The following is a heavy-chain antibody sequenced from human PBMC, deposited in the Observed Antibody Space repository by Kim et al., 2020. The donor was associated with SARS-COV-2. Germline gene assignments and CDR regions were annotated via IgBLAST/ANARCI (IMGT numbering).Heavy chain of an antibody. V-gene: IGHV4-34*01. D-gene: IGHD2-15*01. CDR1: GGSFSGYY. Sequence: SETLSLNCAVYGGSFSGYYWSWIRQPPGKGLEWIGEINHSGSTNYNPSLKSRVTISVDTSKNQFSLKLSSVTAADTAVYYCARYCSGGSCYYPNYYYYGMDVWGQGTTVTVSS. CDR2: INHSGST. CDR3: ARYCSGGSCYYPNYYYYGMDV. J-gene: IGHJ6*02.